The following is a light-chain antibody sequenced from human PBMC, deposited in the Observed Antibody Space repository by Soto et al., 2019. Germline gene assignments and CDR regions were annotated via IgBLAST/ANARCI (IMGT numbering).Light chain of an antibody. V-gene: IGKV3-20*01. Sequence: EIVLTQSPGTLSLSPGERATLSCRASQSVSSSYLAWYQQKPGQAPRLLIYGASSRATGIPDRFSGSGSGTDFTLTISRLDPEDFAVYYCQQYGSSRTFGKGTKVDIK. CDR2: GAS. CDR3: QQYGSSRT. J-gene: IGKJ1*01. CDR1: QSVSSSY.